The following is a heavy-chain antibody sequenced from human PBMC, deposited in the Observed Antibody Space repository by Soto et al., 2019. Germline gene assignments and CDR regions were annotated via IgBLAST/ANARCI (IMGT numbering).Heavy chain of an antibody. V-gene: IGHV3-21*01. CDR2: ISSSNNYI. CDR1: GFTFSIYS. J-gene: IGHJ2*01. D-gene: IGHD3-10*01. Sequence: PGGSLRLSCAASGFTFSIYSIKWVRHAPGKGLEWVSSISSSNNYIYYADSVKGRFTISGDNAKNSLYLQMNSLRAEDTAVYYCARDRDWYFDLWGRGTLVTVSS. CDR3: ARDRDWYFDL.